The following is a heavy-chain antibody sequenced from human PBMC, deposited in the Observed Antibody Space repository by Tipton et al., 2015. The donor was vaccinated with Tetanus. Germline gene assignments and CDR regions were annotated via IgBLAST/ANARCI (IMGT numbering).Heavy chain of an antibody. J-gene: IGHJ4*02. CDR2: IHPGGST. Sequence: TLSLTCTVSGDSVNFAMYYWTWIRQPPGKGLESIGFIHPGGSTHCSPSLRSRVSMSLDTSKNQFSLRRNSLTAADSALYYWARGSEAAKIHFWGQGTLVTVSS. D-gene: IGHD2-15*01. V-gene: IGHV4-61*01. CDR1: GDSVNFAMYY. CDR3: ARGSEAAKIHF.